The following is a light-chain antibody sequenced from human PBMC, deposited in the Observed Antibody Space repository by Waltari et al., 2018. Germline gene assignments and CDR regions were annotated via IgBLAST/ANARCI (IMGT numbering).Light chain of an antibody. J-gene: IGLJ2*01. CDR3: SSQSSNDVVL. V-gene: IGLV2-14*03. Sequence: QSALTQPASVSGSPGQSITISCTGTSSDVGGYNSVSWYQDQPGQAPKVIIYDVSNRPSGVSDRFSGSKSGNTASLTISGLQAEDEADYYCSSQSSNDVVLFGGGTKLTVL. CDR1: SSDVGGYNS. CDR2: DVS.